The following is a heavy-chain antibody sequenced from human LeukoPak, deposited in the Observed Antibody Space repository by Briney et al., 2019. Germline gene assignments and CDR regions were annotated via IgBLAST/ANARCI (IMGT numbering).Heavy chain of an antibody. Sequence: SVKVSCKASGGTFSSYAISWVRQAPGQGLEWMGGIIPIFGTANYAQKFQGRVTITADESTSTAYMELSSLRPEDTAVYYCARDRFSALTYDFWSGYCRWFDPWGQGTLVTVSS. D-gene: IGHD3-3*01. CDR2: IIPIFGTA. V-gene: IGHV1-69*13. CDR3: ARDRFSALTYDFWSGYCRWFDP. J-gene: IGHJ5*02. CDR1: GGTFSSYA.